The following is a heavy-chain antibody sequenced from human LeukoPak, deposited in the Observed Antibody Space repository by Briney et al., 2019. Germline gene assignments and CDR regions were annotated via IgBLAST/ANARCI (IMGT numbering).Heavy chain of an antibody. CDR1: GFTFSRYG. CDR2: IWNDGSNK. J-gene: IGHJ4*02. D-gene: IGHD2-15*01. V-gene: IGHV3-33*01. CDR3: ARWGRARYCSGGSCYGGIFDY. Sequence: PGGSLRLSCAASGFTFSRYGMHWVRQAPGKGLEWVAVIWNDGSNKYYADSVKGRFTISRDNSKNTLYLQMNSLRAEDTAVYYCARWGRARYCSGGSCYGGIFDYWGQGTLVTVSS.